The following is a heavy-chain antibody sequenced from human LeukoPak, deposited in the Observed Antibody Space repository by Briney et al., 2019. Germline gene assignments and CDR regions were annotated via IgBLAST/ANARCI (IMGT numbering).Heavy chain of an antibody. V-gene: IGHV1-24*01. D-gene: IGHD1-26*01. Sequence: ASVKVSCKVSGYTLTELSLHWVRQAPGKGLEWMGGFDPEDGETIYAQKFQGRVTMTEDTFTDTAYMELSSLRSEDTAVYYCATDLSGTYGFWWGQGTLVTVSS. CDR2: FDPEDGET. CDR1: GYTLTELS. J-gene: IGHJ4*02. CDR3: ATDLSGTYGFW.